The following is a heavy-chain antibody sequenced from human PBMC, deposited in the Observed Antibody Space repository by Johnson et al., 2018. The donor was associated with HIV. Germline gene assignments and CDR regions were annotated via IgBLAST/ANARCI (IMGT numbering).Heavy chain of an antibody. V-gene: IGHV3-30*02. CDR3: AKEGVVGSYLGAFDI. J-gene: IGHJ3*02. D-gene: IGHD3-10*01. CDR2: IRYDGSNK. Sequence: VQVVESGGGVVQPGGSLRLSCAASGFTFSSYGMHWVRQAPGKGLEWVAFIRYDGSNKYYADSVKGRFTISRDNSKNTLYLQMNSLRAEDTAVYYCAKEGVVGSYLGAFDIWGQGTMVTVSS. CDR1: GFTFSSYG.